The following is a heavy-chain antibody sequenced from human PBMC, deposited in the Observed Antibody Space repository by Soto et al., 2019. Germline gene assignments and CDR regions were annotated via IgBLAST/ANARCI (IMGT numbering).Heavy chain of an antibody. CDR3: ARNFYLRYDYVLFDY. Sequence: APVKVSCKVSGYTLTELSMHWVRQAPGKRLEWMGGFDADNGETSYSQKFQGRVTITGDTSATTAYMELSSLRSEDTAVYYCARNFYLRYDYVLFDYWGQGTLVTVSS. CDR2: FDADNGET. J-gene: IGHJ4*02. V-gene: IGHV1-24*01. D-gene: IGHD5-12*01. CDR1: GYTLTELS.